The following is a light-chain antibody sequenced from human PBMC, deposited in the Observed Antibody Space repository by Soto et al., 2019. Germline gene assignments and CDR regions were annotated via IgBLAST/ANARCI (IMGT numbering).Light chain of an antibody. CDR3: QQYNSLYT. J-gene: IGKJ2*01. V-gene: IGKV1-5*03. Sequence: DIQMTQSPSTLTASVGDRVRITCRARQSLSSWMAWYQQKPGKAPNLMIYKSSSLESGVPSRISGSGAGTEFTLTSSSLQPDDFATYYRQQYNSLYTFGQRTKLEIK. CDR1: QSLSSW. CDR2: KSS.